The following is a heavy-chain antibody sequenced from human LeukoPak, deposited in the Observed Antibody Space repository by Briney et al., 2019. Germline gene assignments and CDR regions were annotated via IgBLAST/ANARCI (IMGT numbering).Heavy chain of an antibody. V-gene: IGHV3-23*01. CDR3: AKESPRFDY. J-gene: IGHJ4*02. Sequence: GGSLRLSCEGSGFIFSSYAMSWVRQAPGKGLEWVSTISASGGSTSYADSVKGRFTISRDNSKNTLYLQMNSLSPEDTAVYYCAKESPRFDYWGQGTLVTVSS. CDR2: ISASGGST. CDR1: GFIFSSYA.